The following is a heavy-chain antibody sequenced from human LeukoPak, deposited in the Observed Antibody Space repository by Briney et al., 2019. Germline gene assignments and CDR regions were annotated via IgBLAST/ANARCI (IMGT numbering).Heavy chain of an antibody. CDR2: INHSGST. V-gene: IGHV4-34*01. Sequence: SESLSLTCAVYIDSFSNYHWNWIRQTPAKGMEWIGEINHSGSTNYNPSLKSRVTISVDTSKNQFSLKLSSVTAADTAVYYCARDKRVAVAGTYIYYYYMDVWGNGTTVTISS. CDR1: IDSFSNYH. CDR3: ARDKRVAVAGTYIYYYYMDV. D-gene: IGHD6-19*01. J-gene: IGHJ6*03.